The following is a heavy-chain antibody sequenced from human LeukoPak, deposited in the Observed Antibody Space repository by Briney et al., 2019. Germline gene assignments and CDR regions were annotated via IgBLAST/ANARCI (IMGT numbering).Heavy chain of an antibody. CDR3: AREGGRYCSGGSCHFDY. CDR2: MNHSGST. J-gene: IGHJ4*02. D-gene: IGHD2-15*01. CDR1: GGSFSGYY. V-gene: IGHV4-34*01. Sequence: SETLSLTCAVYGGSFSGYYWSWIRQPPGKGLEWIGEMNHSGSTNYNPSLKSRVTISVDTSKNQFSLKLSSVTAADTAVYYCAREGGRYCSGGSCHFDYWGQGTLVTVSS.